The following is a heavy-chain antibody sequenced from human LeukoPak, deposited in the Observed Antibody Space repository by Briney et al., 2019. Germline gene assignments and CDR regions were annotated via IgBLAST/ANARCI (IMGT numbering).Heavy chain of an antibody. D-gene: IGHD4-17*01. CDR3: AKAGDYGDFNWFDP. J-gene: IGHJ5*02. CDR2: IRGSGGST. V-gene: IGHV3-23*01. Sequence: GRSMTLSWPASGLTFSSYAMSCVRQPPGGGLEWVSSIRGSGGSTYYADSVKGRFTISRDNSKNTLYLQMNSLRAEDTAVYYCAKAGDYGDFNWFDPWGQGTLVTVSS. CDR1: GLTFSSYA.